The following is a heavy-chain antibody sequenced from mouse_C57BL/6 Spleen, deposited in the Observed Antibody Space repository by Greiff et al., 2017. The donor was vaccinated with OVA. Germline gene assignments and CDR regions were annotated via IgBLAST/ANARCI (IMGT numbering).Heavy chain of an antibody. J-gene: IGHJ2*01. CDR1: GYTFTSYW. D-gene: IGHD1-1*01. V-gene: IGHV1-64*01. CDR3: AREDIGITTVVGDY. Sequence: QVHVKQPGAELVKPGASVKLSCKASGYTFTSYWMHWVKQRPGQGLEWIGMIHPNSGSTNYNEKFKSKATLTVDKSSSTAYMQLSSLTSEDSAVYYCAREDIGITTVVGDYWGQGTTLTVSS. CDR2: IHPNSGST.